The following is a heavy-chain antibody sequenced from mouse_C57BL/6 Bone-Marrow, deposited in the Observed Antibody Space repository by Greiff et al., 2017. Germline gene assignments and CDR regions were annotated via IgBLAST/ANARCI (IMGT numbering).Heavy chain of an antibody. J-gene: IGHJ4*01. CDR3: ARQALRSGDY. Sequence: DVMLVESGGDLVKPGGSLKLSCAASGFTFSSYGMSWVRQTPDKRLEWVATISSGGSYTYYPDNVKGRFTISRDNAKNTLYLQMSSLTSEDTAMYYCARQALRSGDYWGQGTSVTVSS. CDR2: ISSGGSYT. CDR1: GFTFSSYG. V-gene: IGHV5-6*02.